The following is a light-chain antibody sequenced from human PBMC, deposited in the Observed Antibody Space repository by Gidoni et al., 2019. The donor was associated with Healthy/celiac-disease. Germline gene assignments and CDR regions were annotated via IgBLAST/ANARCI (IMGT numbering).Light chain of an antibody. V-gene: IGKV3-20*01. CDR2: CAS. J-gene: IGKJ4*01. Sequence: EIVLTQSPGTLSLSPGERATLSCRASQSVSSSYLAWYQQKPGQAPRLLIYCASSRATGIPDRFSGSGSGTDCTLTIISLEPEDFAVYYCQQYGSSPLTFGGGTKVEIK. CDR3: QQYGSSPLT. CDR1: QSVSSSY.